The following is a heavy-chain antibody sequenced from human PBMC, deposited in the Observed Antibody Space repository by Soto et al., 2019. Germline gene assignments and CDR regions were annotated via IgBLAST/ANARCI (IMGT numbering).Heavy chain of an antibody. V-gene: IGHV3-53*01. CDR1: GLPVAGSY. CDR2: IYNDGTT. Sequence: LSCVASGLPVAGSYMAWVRQAPGKGLEWASVIYNDGTTYYSQSVEGRFTISRDTSKNTLYLQMDRLRDEDTAVYYCVRPLPSGQTHARDVWGQGTKVTVSS. CDR3: VRPLPSGQTHARDV. J-gene: IGHJ6*02. D-gene: IGHD3-10*01.